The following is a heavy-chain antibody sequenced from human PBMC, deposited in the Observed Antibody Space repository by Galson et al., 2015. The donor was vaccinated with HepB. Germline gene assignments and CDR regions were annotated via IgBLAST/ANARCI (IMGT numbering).Heavy chain of an antibody. Sequence: SLRLSCAASGFTFDDYAMHWVRQAPGKGLEWVSGISWNSGSIGYADSVKGRFTISRDNAKNSLYLQMNSLRAEDTALYYCAKCQVGGYVRGAFDIWGQGTMVTVSS. J-gene: IGHJ3*02. CDR3: AKCQVGGYVRGAFDI. V-gene: IGHV3-9*01. CDR2: ISWNSGSI. D-gene: IGHD3-10*02. CDR1: GFTFDDYA.